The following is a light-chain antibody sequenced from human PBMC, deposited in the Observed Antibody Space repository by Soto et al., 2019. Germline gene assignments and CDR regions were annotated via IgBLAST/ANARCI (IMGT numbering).Light chain of an antibody. CDR1: SSDVGGYPY. J-gene: IGLJ1*01. CDR3: CSYAGSYTYV. Sequence: QSALTQPRSVSGSPGQSVTISCTGTSSDVGGYPYVSWYQQYPGKAPKLMIYDVSKRPSAVPDRCSGSKSGNTASLTISGLQAEDEADYYCCSYAGSYTYVFGTGTKLTVL. V-gene: IGLV2-11*01. CDR2: DVS.